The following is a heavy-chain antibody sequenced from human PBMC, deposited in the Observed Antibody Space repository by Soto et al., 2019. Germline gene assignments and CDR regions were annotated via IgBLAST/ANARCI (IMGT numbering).Heavy chain of an antibody. CDR1: GYTFTRYG. V-gene: IGHV1-18*01. CDR3: AMVDVYVTPSPQDV. J-gene: IGHJ6*02. CDR2: INTYNGNT. D-gene: IGHD3-16*01. Sequence: QVQLVQSGAEVKNPGASAKVSCKASGYTFTRYGIGWARQAPGKGLEWMGWINTYNGNTTYPQNVQGRVTLTTDTSTSTADMELRSLRSNDTAIYYCAMVDVYVTPSPQDVWGQGTTVIVSS.